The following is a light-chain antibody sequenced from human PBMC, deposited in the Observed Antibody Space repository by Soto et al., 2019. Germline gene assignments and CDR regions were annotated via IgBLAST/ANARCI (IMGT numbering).Light chain of an antibody. J-gene: IGLJ2*01. CDR3: CSYAGSYTFEMV. V-gene: IGLV2-11*01. CDR1: SSDVGGYNY. CDR2: DVS. Sequence: QSALTQPRSVSGSPGQSVTISCIGTSSDVGGYNYVSWYQQHPGKAPKLMIYDVSKRPSGVPDRFSGSKSGNTASLTISGLQAEDEADYYCCSYAGSYTFEMVFGGGTKLTVL.